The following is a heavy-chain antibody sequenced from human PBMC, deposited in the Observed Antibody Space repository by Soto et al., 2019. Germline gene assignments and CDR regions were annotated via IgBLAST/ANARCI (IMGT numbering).Heavy chain of an antibody. CDR1: GGSFSGYY. Sequence: WETLSLTCAVYGGSFSGYYWSWIRQPPGKGLEWIGEINHSGSTNYNPSLKSRVTISVDTSKNQFSLKLSSVTAADTAVYYCARWVYYDSSGYFDYWGQGTLVTVSS. D-gene: IGHD3-22*01. J-gene: IGHJ4*02. CDR2: INHSGST. V-gene: IGHV4-34*01. CDR3: ARWVYYDSSGYFDY.